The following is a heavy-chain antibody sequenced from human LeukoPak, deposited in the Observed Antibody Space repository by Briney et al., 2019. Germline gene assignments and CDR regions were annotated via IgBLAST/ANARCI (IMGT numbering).Heavy chain of an antibody. Sequence: ASVKVSCKASGGIFSSYAISWVRQAPGQGLEWMGGIIPIFGTANYAQKFQGRVTITTDESTSTAYLELSSLRSEDTAVYYCAREARGYCSSTSCYVFHTWGQGTLVTVSS. CDR2: IIPIFGTA. CDR3: AREARGYCSSTSCYVFHT. D-gene: IGHD2-2*03. J-gene: IGHJ5*02. CDR1: GGIFSSYA. V-gene: IGHV1-69*05.